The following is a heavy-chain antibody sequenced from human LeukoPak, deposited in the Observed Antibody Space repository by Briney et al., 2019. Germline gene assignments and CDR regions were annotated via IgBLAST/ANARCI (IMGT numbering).Heavy chain of an antibody. CDR1: GYTFTSYG. V-gene: IGHV1-18*01. CDR2: ISAYNGNT. J-gene: IGHJ4*02. CDR3: ARGGYNWNYGYFDY. Sequence: ASVKVSCKASGYTFTSYGISWVRQAPGQGLEWMGWISAYNGNTNYAQKVQGRGTMTTDTSTSTAYMELRSLRSDDTAVYYCARGGYNWNYGYFDYWGQGTLVTVSS. D-gene: IGHD1-7*01.